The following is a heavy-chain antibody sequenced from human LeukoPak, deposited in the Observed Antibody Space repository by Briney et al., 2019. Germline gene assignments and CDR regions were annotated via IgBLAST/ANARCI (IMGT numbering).Heavy chain of an antibody. CDR2: ISSNGGST. Sequence: PGGSLRLSCAASGFTFSSYAMHWVRQAPGKGLEYVSAISSNGGSTYYANSVKGRFTISRDNSKNTLYLQMGSPRAEDMAVYYCAREPPYSGYDSWGQGTLVTVSS. D-gene: IGHD5-12*01. V-gene: IGHV3-64*01. J-gene: IGHJ5*02. CDR1: GFTFSSYA. CDR3: AREPPYSGYDS.